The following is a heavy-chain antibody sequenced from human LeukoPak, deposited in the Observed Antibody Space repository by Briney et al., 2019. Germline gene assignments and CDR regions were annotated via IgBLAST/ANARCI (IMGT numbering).Heavy chain of an antibody. CDR1: GGLISISTYY. V-gene: IGHV4-39*07. J-gene: IGHJ6*04. CDR2: IYYSGTT. D-gene: IGHD4-17*01. CDR3: ARDLDTTVAMKGMDV. Sequence: PSETLSLTCTVSGGLISISTYYWGWIRQPPGKGLEWIGSIYYSGTTHYNPSLKSRATISVDTSKNQFSLRLTSVTAADTAVYYCARDLDTTVAMKGMDVWGKGTTVTVSS.